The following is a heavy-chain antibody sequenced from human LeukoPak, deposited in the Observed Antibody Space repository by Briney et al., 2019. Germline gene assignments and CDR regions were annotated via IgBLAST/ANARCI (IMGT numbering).Heavy chain of an antibody. V-gene: IGHV3-21*01. J-gene: IGHJ4*02. CDR1: EFTFSSYS. Sequence: GGSLRLSCAASEFTFSSYSMNWVRQAPGKGLEWVSSISSSSSYIYYADSVKGRFTISRDNAKNSLYLQMNSLRAEDTAVYYCARVENIAVAGTDYWGQGTLLTVSS. D-gene: IGHD6-19*01. CDR2: ISSSSSYI. CDR3: ARVENIAVAGTDY.